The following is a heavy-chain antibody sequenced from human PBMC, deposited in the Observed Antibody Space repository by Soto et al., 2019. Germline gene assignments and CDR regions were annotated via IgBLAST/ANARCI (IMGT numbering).Heavy chain of an antibody. D-gene: IGHD2-15*01. CDR1: GFTFSTYD. CDR3: AKEGGIYVNWFDP. V-gene: IGHV3-23*01. Sequence: EVLLLESGGGLVQPGGSLRLSCAASGFTFSTYDMSWVRQAPGKGLEWVSIMSDPGGSTYYADSVKGRFTISRDNYNNTLYRQMTSLRAEDTALYYFAKEGGIYVNWFDPWGQGTMVTVSS. CDR2: MSDPGGST. J-gene: IGHJ5*02.